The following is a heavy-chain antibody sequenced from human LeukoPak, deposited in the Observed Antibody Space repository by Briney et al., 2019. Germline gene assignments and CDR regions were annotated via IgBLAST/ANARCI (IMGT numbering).Heavy chain of an antibody. CDR3: AKGGVDH. CDR1: GFTFSSYG. D-gene: IGHD4-17*01. V-gene: IGHV3-30*18. Sequence: GGSLRLSCAASGFTFSSYGMHWVRQAPGKGLEWVAVISYDGSNKYYADSVKGRFTISRDNSRNTLSLQMNNLRAEDTAIYYCAKGGVDHWGQGTLVTVSS. J-gene: IGHJ4*02. CDR2: ISYDGSNK.